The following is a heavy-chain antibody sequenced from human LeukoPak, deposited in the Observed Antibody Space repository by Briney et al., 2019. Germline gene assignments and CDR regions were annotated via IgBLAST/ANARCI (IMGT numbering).Heavy chain of an antibody. Sequence: ASVKVSCKASGYTFTSYYMHWVRQAPGQGLEWMGIINPSDGSTSYTKKFQGRVTITRDTSTTTVYMELSSLRSQDTAVYYCARHKEVGDYYYFDYWGQGTLVTVSS. V-gene: IGHV1-46*01. CDR2: INPSDGST. D-gene: IGHD2/OR15-2a*01. CDR1: GYTFTSYY. J-gene: IGHJ4*02. CDR3: ARHKEVGDYYYFDY.